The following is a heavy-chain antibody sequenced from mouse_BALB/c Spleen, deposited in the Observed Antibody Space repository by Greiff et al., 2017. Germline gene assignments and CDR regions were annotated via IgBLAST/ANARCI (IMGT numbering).Heavy chain of an antibody. J-gene: IGHJ3*01. CDR1: GFNIKDTY. CDR2: IDPANGNT. CDR3: ARNGDDGAWFAY. Sequence: VHVKQSGAELVKPGASVKLSCTASGFNIKDTYMHWVKQRPEQGLEWIGRIDPANGNTKYDPKFQGKATITADTSSNTAYLQLSSLTSEDTAVYYCARNGDDGAWFAYWGQGTLVTVSA. D-gene: IGHD2-3*01. V-gene: IGHV14-3*02.